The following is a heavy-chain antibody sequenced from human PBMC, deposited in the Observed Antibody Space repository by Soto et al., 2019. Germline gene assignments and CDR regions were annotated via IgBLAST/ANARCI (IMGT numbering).Heavy chain of an antibody. CDR2: INHSGST. D-gene: IGHD3-10*01. V-gene: IGHV4-34*01. CDR3: ASSSPGGFGELYYYGMDV. J-gene: IGHJ6*02. CDR1: VWSFRGCY. Sequence: TLSLTCAFYVWSFRGCYWREIHQLPGKGLEWIGEINHSGSTNYNPSLKSRVTISVDTSKNQFSLKLSSVTAADTAVYYCASSSPGGFGELYYYGMDVWGQGTTIT.